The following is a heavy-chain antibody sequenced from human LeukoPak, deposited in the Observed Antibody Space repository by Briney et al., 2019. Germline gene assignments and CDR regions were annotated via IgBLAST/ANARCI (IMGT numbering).Heavy chain of an antibody. CDR1: GDSVSTNSAA. Sequence: PSQTLSLTCAISGDSVSTNSAAWNWIRQSPSRGLEWLGRTYFRFKWYNEYAISVESRITINPDTSKNQFSLQLNFVTPEDTAVYYCARESGDYVKFDYWGQGTLVTVSS. CDR2: TYFRFKWYN. D-gene: IGHD3-16*01. CDR3: ARESGDYVKFDY. J-gene: IGHJ4*02. V-gene: IGHV6-1*01.